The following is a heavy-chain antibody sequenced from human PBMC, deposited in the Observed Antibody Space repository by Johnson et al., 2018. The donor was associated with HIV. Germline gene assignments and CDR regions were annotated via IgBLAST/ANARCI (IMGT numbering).Heavy chain of an antibody. CDR2: IRYDGSNK. V-gene: IGHV3-30*02. D-gene: IGHD4-23*01. CDR1: GFSVSYNY. Sequence: QMLLVESGGGLVQPGGSLRLSCAVSGFSVSYNYMSWVRQAPGKGLEWVAFIRYDGSNKYYADSVKGRFTISRDNSKNTLYLQMNSLRPEDTAVYYCAKLPGGNSGFVDAFDIWGQGTMVTVSS. CDR3: AKLPGGNSGFVDAFDI. J-gene: IGHJ3*02.